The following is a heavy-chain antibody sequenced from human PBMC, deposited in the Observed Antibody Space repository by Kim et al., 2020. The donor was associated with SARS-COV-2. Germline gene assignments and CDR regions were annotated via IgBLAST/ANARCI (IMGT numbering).Heavy chain of an antibody. CDR3: AKHIVVVTAIGGHFDY. D-gene: IGHD2-21*02. CDR2: ISGSGGST. V-gene: IGHV3-23*01. CDR1: GFTFSSYA. Sequence: GGSLRLSCAASGFTFSSYAMSWVRQAPGKGLEWVSAISGSGGSTYYADSVKGRFTISRDNSKNTLYLQMNSLRAEDTAVYYCAKHIVVVTAIGGHFDYWGQGTLVTVSS. J-gene: IGHJ4*01.